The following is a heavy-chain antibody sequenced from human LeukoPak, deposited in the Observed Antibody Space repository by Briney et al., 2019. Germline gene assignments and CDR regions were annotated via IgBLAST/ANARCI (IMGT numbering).Heavy chain of an antibody. CDR1: GGSISSSSYY. V-gene: IGHV4-39*07. D-gene: IGHD5-12*01. J-gene: IGHJ5*02. CDR2: IYYSGST. CDR3: ARGRGLPTRLIVATIGHDP. Sequence: PSETLSLTCTVSGGSISSSSYYWGWIRQPPGTGLEWLGSIYYSGSTYYSPSLKSRVTISVDTSKNQFSLKLSSVTAADTAVYYCARGRGLPTRLIVATIGHDPWGQGTLVTVSS.